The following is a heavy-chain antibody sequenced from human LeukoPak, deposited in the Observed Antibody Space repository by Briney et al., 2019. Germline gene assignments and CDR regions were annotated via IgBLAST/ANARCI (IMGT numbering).Heavy chain of an antibody. Sequence: GGSLRLSCAASGFTFSSYAMSWVRQAPGKGLEWVSAISGSGGSTYYADSVKGRFTISRDNAKNSLYLQMNGLRAEDTAVYYCARALWSGPVYYGMDVWGQGTTVTVSS. CDR2: ISGSGGST. D-gene: IGHD3-10*01. CDR1: GFTFSSYA. V-gene: IGHV3-23*01. CDR3: ARALWSGPVYYGMDV. J-gene: IGHJ6*02.